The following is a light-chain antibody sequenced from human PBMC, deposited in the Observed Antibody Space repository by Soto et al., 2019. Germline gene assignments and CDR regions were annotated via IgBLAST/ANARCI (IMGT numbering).Light chain of an antibody. Sequence: IGLTQSPGTLSLSPGERATLSCRASQTVSSNFLAWYQEKPGQGPRLLIYGASTRATGIPDRFSGSGSGTDFTLTISRLDPEDFAVYYCRQYGRSLEFAVGGGTKV. CDR2: GAS. J-gene: IGKJ4*01. CDR1: QTVSSNF. V-gene: IGKV3-20*01. CDR3: RQYGRSLEFA.